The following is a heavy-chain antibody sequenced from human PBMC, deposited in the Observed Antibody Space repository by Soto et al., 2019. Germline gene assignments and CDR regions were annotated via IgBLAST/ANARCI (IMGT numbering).Heavy chain of an antibody. D-gene: IGHD6-6*01. CDR3: VRDPGTDSSSPSNWLDP. V-gene: IGHV1-18*01. J-gene: IGHJ5*02. CDR1: GYTFTSCG. CDR2: ISAYNGNT. Sequence: ASVKVSCKASGYTFTSCGIGWVRQAPGQGLEWMVCISAYNGNTKYAKNLQGRVTMTKDTSTSTAYMELRSLRSDDTAVYYCVRDPGTDSSSPSNWLDPWG.